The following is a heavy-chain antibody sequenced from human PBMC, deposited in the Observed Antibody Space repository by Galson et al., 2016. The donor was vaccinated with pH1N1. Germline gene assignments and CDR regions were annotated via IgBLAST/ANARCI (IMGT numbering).Heavy chain of an antibody. Sequence: PALVKPTQTLTLTCTFSGFSLSTRRVGVGWIRQPPGKALEWLARVYWDDDKRYSPYLTTRLTITQDTSRNRGVLTMTNMQPVDTGTYYCARQLGACTDGSCQPGRSDFWGQGNLVIVSS. J-gene: IGHJ4*02. V-gene: IGHV2-5*02. CDR1: GFSLSTRRVG. CDR2: VYWDDDK. CDR3: ARQLGACTDGSCQPGRSDF. D-gene: IGHD2-15*01.